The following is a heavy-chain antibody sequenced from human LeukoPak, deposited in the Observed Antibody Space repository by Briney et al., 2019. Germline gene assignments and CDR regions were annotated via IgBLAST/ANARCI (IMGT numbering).Heavy chain of an antibody. CDR3: ARVEVTIFEVVIDY. J-gene: IGHJ4*02. Sequence: SETLSLTCTVSGGSISSGDYYWSWIRQPPGKGLEWIGYIYYSGSTYYNPSLKSRVTISVDTSKNQFSLKLSSVTAADTAVYYCARVEVTIFEVVIDYLGQGTLVTVSS. V-gene: IGHV4-30-4*08. CDR1: GGSISSGDYY. D-gene: IGHD3-3*01. CDR2: IYYSGST.